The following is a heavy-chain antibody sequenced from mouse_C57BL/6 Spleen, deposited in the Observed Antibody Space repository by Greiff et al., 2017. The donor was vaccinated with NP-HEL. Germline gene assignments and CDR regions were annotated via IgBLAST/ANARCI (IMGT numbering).Heavy chain of an antibody. V-gene: IGHV1-42*01. Sequence: VHVKQSGPELVKPGASVKISCKASGYSFTGYYMNWVKQSPEKSLEWIGEINPSTGGTTYNQKFKAKATLTVDKSSSTAYMQLKSLTSEDSAVYYCARRGDYYGSDYFDYWGQGTTLTVSS. J-gene: IGHJ2*01. CDR2: INPSTGGT. CDR3: ARRGDYYGSDYFDY. CDR1: GYSFTGYY. D-gene: IGHD1-1*01.